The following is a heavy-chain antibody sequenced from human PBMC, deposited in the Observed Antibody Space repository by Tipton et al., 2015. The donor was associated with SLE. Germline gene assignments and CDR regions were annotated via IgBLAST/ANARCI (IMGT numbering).Heavy chain of an antibody. CDR1: GGSISSGSYY. Sequence: TLSLTCTVSGGSISSGSYYWSWIRQPAGKGLEWIGRIYTSGSTNSNPSLKSRVTISVDTSKNQFSLKLSSVTAADTAVYYCARDRRGWYFDLWGRGTLVTVSS. CDR2: IYTSGST. CDR3: ARDRRGWYFDL. J-gene: IGHJ2*01. D-gene: IGHD3-10*01. V-gene: IGHV4-61*02.